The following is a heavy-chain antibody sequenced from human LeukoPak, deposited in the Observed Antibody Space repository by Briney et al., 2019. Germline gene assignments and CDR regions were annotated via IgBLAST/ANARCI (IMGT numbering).Heavy chain of an antibody. CDR3: ARGGQGDGYSADEAFDI. CDR2: TYYRSKWYN. J-gene: IGHJ3*02. V-gene: IGHV6-1*01. D-gene: IGHD5-24*01. CDR1: GDSVSRNSAA. Sequence: SQTFSLTCAISGDSVSRNSAAWNWIGQSPSTGLEWLGRTYYRSKWYNDYAGSVKSRITINPDTSKNQFSLQVNSVTPEDTAVYYCARGGQGDGYSADEAFDIWGQGTMVTVSS.